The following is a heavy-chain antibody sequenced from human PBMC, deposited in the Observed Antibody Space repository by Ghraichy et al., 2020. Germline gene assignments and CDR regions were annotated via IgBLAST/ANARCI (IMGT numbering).Heavy chain of an antibody. J-gene: IGHJ4*02. CDR1: GFTFSSYA. D-gene: IGHD3-16*02. V-gene: IGHV3-64D*06. CDR3: VKTKYDYVWGSYRRLFVGIALDY. CDR2: ISSNGGST. Sequence: GGSLRLSCSASGFTFSSYAMHWVRQAPGKGLEYVSAISSNGGSTYYADSVKGRFTISRDNSKNTLYLQMSSLRAEDTAVYYCVKTKYDYVWGSYRRLFVGIALDYWGQGTLVTVSS.